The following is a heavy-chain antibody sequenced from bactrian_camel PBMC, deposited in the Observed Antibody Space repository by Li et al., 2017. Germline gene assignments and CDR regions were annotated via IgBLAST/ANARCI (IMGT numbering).Heavy chain of an antibody. CDR1: RYTYKRNC. CDR3: TKDRSYGTRNWVQST. Sequence: HVQLVESGGGSVQAGGSLTLSCAAGRYTYKRNCMGWFRQRPGKDREGLAVLWIGGATTTYADSVKGRFTISRDNAKNTLYLQMNSLKPEDTAMYYCTKDRSYGTRNWVQSTRGQGTQVTVS. J-gene: IGHJ4*01. V-gene: IGHV3S1*01. D-gene: IGHD3*01. CDR2: LWIGGATT.